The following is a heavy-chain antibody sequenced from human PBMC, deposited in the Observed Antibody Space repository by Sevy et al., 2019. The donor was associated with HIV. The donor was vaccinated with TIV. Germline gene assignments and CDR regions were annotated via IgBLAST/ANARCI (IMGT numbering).Heavy chain of an antibody. Sequence: ASVKVSCKVSGYTLTQLSMHWVRQAPGKGLEWMGTFDPEDGKTNYAKKFQGRVTMTEAKSTDTAYMQLTSLRSEDTAVFYCAVTKDYYDSSGYPFDYWGLGTLVTVSS. J-gene: IGHJ4*02. CDR1: GYTLTQLS. CDR2: FDPEDGKT. V-gene: IGHV1-24*01. D-gene: IGHD3-22*01. CDR3: AVTKDYYDSSGYPFDY.